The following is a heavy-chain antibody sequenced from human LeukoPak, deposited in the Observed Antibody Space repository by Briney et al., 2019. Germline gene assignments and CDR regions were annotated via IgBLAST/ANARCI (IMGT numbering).Heavy chain of an antibody. D-gene: IGHD3-3*01. CDR1: GFTFSSYG. J-gene: IGHJ6*02. CDR2: RSYDGSNK. CDR3: AKDELRFLEWLLSRMDV. Sequence: GRSLRLSCAASGFTFSSYGMHWVRQAPGKGLEWVAVRSYDGSNKYYADSVKGRFTISRDNSKNTLYLQMNSLRAEDTAVYYCAKDELRFLEWLLSRMDVWGQGTTVTVSS. V-gene: IGHV3-30*18.